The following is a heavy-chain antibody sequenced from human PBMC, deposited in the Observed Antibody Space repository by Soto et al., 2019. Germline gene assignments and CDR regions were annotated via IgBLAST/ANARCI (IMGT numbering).Heavy chain of an antibody. D-gene: IGHD2-15*01. CDR3: VRHMQWWRLAS. J-gene: IGHJ4*02. CDR2: INTDGSVA. V-gene: IGHV3-74*03. Sequence: EVQLVESGGGLVQPWASLRLSGAASGLIFRSYWMHWVRQAPGKGLVWVARINTDGSVAMYVDSVKGRITIFRDNAKHTLYLHMNSQRVEDTTVSYCVRHMQWWRLASWSQGTLVTLSS. CDR1: GLIFRSYW.